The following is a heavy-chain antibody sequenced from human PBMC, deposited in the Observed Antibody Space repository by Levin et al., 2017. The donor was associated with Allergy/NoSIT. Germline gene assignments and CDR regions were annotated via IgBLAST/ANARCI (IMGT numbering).Heavy chain of an antibody. D-gene: IGHD6-13*01. CDR1: GYTFSDYH. CDR2: VSPKSGGT. CDR3: ATMDYSSSWWGGSFQH. J-gene: IGHJ1*01. Sequence: PGGSLRLSCKASGYTFSDYHIHWVRQAPGQGLEWVGRVSPKSGGTNYAQKFQGRVTMTRDTFISAVYMELTSLTSDDTAVYYCATMDYSSSWWGGSFQHWGQGTLVTVST. V-gene: IGHV1-2*06.